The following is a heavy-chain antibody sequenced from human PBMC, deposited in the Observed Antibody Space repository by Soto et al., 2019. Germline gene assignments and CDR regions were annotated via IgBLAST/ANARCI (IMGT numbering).Heavy chain of an antibody. J-gene: IGHJ3*02. CDR3: ASAHGYYDSSGYYYAFDI. V-gene: IGHV3-72*01. CDR2: TRNKANSYTT. Sequence: GGSLRLSCAASGFTFSDHYMDWVRQAPGKGLEWVGRTRNKANSYTTEYAASVKGRFTISRDDSKNSLYLQMNSLKTEDTAVYYCASAHGYYDSSGYYYAFDIWGQGTMVTVS. CDR1: GFTFSDHY. D-gene: IGHD3-22*01.